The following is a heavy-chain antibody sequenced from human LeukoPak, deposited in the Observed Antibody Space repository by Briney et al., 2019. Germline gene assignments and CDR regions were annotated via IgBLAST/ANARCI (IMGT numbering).Heavy chain of an antibody. CDR1: GFTFSTYG. CDR3: AKAGHSNSPYYYYMDV. CDR2: IWYDGTNE. J-gene: IGHJ6*03. Sequence: GGSLRLSCAASGFTFSTYGMHWVRQAPGKGLEWVALIWYDGTNEYYADSVKGRFTISRDNSKDTLYLQMNSLRAEDTAVYYCAKAGHSNSPYYYYMDVWGKGTTVTVSS. V-gene: IGHV3-33*06. D-gene: IGHD4-11*01.